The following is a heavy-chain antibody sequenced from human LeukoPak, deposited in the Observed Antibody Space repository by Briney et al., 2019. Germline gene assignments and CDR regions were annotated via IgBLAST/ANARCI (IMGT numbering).Heavy chain of an antibody. CDR2: IYYSGST. CDR3: ALRGYSYGYSPVIDY. CDR1: GGSISSGDYY. D-gene: IGHD5-18*01. Sequence: SETLSLTCTVSGGSISSGDYYWSWIRQPPGKGLEWIGHIYYSGSTYYNPSLKSRVTISVDTSKNQFSLKLSSVTAADTAVYYCALRGYSYGYSPVIDYWGQGTLVTVSS. J-gene: IGHJ4*02. V-gene: IGHV4-30-4*08.